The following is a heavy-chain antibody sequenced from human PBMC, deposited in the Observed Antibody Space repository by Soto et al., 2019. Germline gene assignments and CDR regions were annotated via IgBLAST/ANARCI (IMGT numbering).Heavy chain of an antibody. CDR3: ARVASGGTYYFDY. D-gene: IGHD2-15*01. CDR2: MNPHSGNT. J-gene: IGHJ4*02. Sequence: ASVKFYCKASGYTFTSYDINWVRQATGQGLEWMGWMNPHSGNTGFAQKFQGRLTMTRDTSKSTAYMEVSSLRSEDTAIFYCARVASGGTYYFDYWGQGTLVTVSS. V-gene: IGHV1-8*01. CDR1: GYTFTSYD.